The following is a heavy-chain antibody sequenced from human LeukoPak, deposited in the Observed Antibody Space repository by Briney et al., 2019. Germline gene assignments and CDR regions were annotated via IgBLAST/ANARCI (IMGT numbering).Heavy chain of an antibody. CDR3: ARDDALGDNAF. CDR1: GFTFSSCD. Sequence: GGSLRLSCAASGFTFSSCDMHWVRQAPGKGLEWVAVILNDGSQEKYADSVKGRFTISRDNSKNTLFLQMNSLRAEDTAVYYCARDDALGDNAFWGQGTMVTVSS. V-gene: IGHV3-33*01. J-gene: IGHJ3*01. CDR2: ILNDGSQE. D-gene: IGHD3-16*01.